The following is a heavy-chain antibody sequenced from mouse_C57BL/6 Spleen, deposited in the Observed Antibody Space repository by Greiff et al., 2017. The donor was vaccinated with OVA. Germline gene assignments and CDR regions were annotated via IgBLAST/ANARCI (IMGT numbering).Heavy chain of an antibody. Sequence: VESGGGLVKPGGSLKLSCAASGFTFSSYAMSWVRQTPEKRLEWVATISDGGSYTYYPDNVKGRFTISRDNAKNNLYLQMSHLKSEDTAMYYCARDGTTVVAYYFDYWGQGTTLTVSS. CDR1: GFTFSSYA. D-gene: IGHD1-1*01. V-gene: IGHV5-4*01. CDR2: ISDGGSYT. J-gene: IGHJ2*01. CDR3: ARDGTTVVAYYFDY.